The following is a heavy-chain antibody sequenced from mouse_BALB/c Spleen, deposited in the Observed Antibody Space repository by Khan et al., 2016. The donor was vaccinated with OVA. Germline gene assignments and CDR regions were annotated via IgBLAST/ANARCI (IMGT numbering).Heavy chain of an antibody. V-gene: IGHV9-1*02. CDR3: ARETSYWYFDV. Sequence: QIQLVQSGPELKKPGETVKISCKASGYTFTNYRMNWMKQAPGKGLKWMGWINTYTGEPTYADDFKGRFAFSLETSASTAYLQINSLKNEDRATYFCARETSYWYFDVWGAGTTVTVSS. CDR1: GYTFTNYR. D-gene: IGHD1-3*01. J-gene: IGHJ1*01. CDR2: INTYTGEP.